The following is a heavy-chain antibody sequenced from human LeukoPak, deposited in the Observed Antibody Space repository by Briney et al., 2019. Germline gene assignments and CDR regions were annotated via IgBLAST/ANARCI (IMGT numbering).Heavy chain of an antibody. Sequence: PGGSLRLSCAASGFIFRHYAMSGVRQAPGKGLEWVSAITGSGDTTYYADSVKGRFTISRNNSKNTLYVEMNTLRAEDTAVYYCAKWGDYDILTGYYVSDFWGQGAPVTVSS. J-gene: IGHJ4*02. CDR2: ITGSGDTT. V-gene: IGHV3-23*01. CDR1: GFIFRHYA. CDR3: AKWGDYDILTGYYVSDF. D-gene: IGHD3-9*01.